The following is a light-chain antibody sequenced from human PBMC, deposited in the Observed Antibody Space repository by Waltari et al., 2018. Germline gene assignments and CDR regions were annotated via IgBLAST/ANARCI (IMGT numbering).Light chain of an antibody. CDR2: GAS. CDR3: QQYNNWPPLFT. CDR1: QSVSSN. V-gene: IGKV3-15*01. Sequence: EIVITQSPATLSVSPGERATLSCRASQSVSSNLAWYQQQPGQAHRLLIYGASTRATGIPARFRGSGCGTEFTLTISSMQSEDFAVYYCQQYNNWPPLFTFGPGTKVDIK. J-gene: IGKJ3*01.